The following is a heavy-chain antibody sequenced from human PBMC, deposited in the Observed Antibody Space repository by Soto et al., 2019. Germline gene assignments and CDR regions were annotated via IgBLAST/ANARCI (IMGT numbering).Heavy chain of an antibody. Sequence: GESLKISCQGSGYSVTSYWIGWVRQMPGKGLEWMGIIYPGDSDTRYSPSFQGQVTISADKSISTAYLQWSSLKASDTAMYYCTRLDVTAARPKAPYYYYGMDVWGQGTTITVSS. CDR3: TRLDVTAARPKAPYYYYGMDV. CDR1: GYSVTSYW. J-gene: IGHJ6*02. V-gene: IGHV5-51*01. D-gene: IGHD6-6*01. CDR2: IYPGDSDT.